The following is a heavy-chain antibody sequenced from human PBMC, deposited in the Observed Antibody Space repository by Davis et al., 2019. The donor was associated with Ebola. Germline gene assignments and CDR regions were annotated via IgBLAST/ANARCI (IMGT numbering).Heavy chain of an antibody. D-gene: IGHD3-22*01. V-gene: IGHV1-18*01. CDR1: GYTFSSYG. CDR2: ISAYNGNT. J-gene: IGHJ4*02. CDR3: ARESSYYDSSGYYSFDY. Sequence: ASVKVSCKASGYTFSSYGISWVRQAPGQGLEWMGWISAYNGNTNYAQKFQGRVTMTTDTSTSTAYMELSRLRSDDTAVYYCARESSYYDSSGYYSFDYWGQGTLVTVSS.